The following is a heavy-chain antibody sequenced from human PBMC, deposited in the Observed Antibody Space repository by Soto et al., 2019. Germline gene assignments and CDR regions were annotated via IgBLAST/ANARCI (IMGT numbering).Heavy chain of an antibody. CDR1: GGTFSSYA. D-gene: IGHD3-22*01. CDR2: IIPIFGTA. CDR3: ASLYYYDSSGYYSELSDAFDI. V-gene: IGHV1-69*01. Sequence: QVQLVQSGAEVKKPGSSVKVSCKASGGTFSSYAISWVRQAPGQGLEWMGGIIPIFGTANYAQKFQGRVTITADESTSTAYMELSSLRSEDTAVYYCASLYYYDSSGYYSELSDAFDIWGQGTMVTVSS. J-gene: IGHJ3*02.